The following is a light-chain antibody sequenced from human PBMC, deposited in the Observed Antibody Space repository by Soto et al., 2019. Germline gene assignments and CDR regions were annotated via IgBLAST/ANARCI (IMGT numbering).Light chain of an antibody. CDR2: DGI. CDR3: CSYTSGNTLV. J-gene: IGLJ3*02. CDR1: SSGVGTYNL. V-gene: IGLV2-23*01. Sequence: QSALPQPASGSGSPGQSIPISCTGTSSGVGTYNLVSWYQKHPGKAPKLIIYDGIRRPSGISNRFFGSRSGNTASLTISGLQAEYEESYYCCSYTSGNTLVFGGGTKRTVL.